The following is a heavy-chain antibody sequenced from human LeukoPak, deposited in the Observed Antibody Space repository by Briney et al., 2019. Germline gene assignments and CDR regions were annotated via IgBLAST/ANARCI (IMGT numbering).Heavy chain of an antibody. Sequence: AGGSLRLSCAASGFTFSTYWMSWLRQAPGKGLEWVGQIKEDGSEIHSVDSIRGRFTISRDNAKNSLYLQMNSLRIEDTAVYYCARDSDGTVFDYWGQGTLVTVSS. D-gene: IGHD2-15*01. CDR2: IKEDGSEI. CDR3: ARDSDGTVFDY. J-gene: IGHJ4*02. CDR1: GFTFSTYW. V-gene: IGHV3-7*04.